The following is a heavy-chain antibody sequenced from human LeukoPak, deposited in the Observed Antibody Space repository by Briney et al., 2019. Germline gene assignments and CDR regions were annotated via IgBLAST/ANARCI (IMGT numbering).Heavy chain of an antibody. D-gene: IGHD4-17*01. CDR1: GFTFRSYG. V-gene: IGHV3-33*01. CDR2: IWYDGSNI. J-gene: IGHJ3*02. CDR3: AREGATVTTKTHFWSETRGDAFDI. Sequence: GGSLRLSCAASGFTFRSYGMHWVRQAPGKGLEWVAVIWYDGSNINYGDSVKGRFTISRDNSKNTLFLQMNSLRAEDTAVYYCAREGATVTTKTHFWSETRGDAFDIWGQGTMVTVSS.